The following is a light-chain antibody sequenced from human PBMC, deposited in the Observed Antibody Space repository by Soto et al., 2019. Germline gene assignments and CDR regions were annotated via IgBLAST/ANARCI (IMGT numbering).Light chain of an antibody. CDR2: AAS. J-gene: IGKJ3*01. CDR1: QTIGRY. V-gene: IGKV1-39*01. CDR3: QQSYSTPPFT. Sequence: DIQMTQSPSSLSASGGDRVTITCRASQTIGRYLNWYQQKPGKAPKLLIYAASSLQSGVPSRFSGSGSGTDFTLTISSLQPEDFATYYCQQSYSTPPFTFGPGTKVDIK.